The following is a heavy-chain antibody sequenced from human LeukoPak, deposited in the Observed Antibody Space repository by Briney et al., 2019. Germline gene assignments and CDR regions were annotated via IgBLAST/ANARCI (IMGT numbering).Heavy chain of an antibody. CDR3: ARAASRDGYNDY. J-gene: IGHJ4*02. V-gene: IGHV1-18*01. CDR1: GYTFTSYG. D-gene: IGHD5-24*01. CDR2: ISAYNGNT. Sequence: ASVTVCCTASGYTFTSYGISWVRQATGQGMEWMGWISAYNGNTSYPQKLQGRVTMTTDTSPSTAYMELRSLRSDDTAVYYCARAASRDGYNDYWGQGTLVTVSS.